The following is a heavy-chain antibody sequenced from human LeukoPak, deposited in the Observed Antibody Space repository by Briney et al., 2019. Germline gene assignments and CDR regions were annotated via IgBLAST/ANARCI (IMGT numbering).Heavy chain of an antibody. CDR1: GGSISSSNW. D-gene: IGHD5-18*01. CDR2: IYHSGST. CDR3: ARSPYSYGYIDYYYMDV. V-gene: IGHV4-4*02. Sequence: PSETLSLTCAVSGGSISSSNWWSWVRQPPGKGLEWIGEIYHSGSTNYNPSLKSRVTISVDKSKNQFSLKLSSVTAADTAVYYCARSPYSYGYIDYYYMDVWGKGTTVTISS. J-gene: IGHJ6*03.